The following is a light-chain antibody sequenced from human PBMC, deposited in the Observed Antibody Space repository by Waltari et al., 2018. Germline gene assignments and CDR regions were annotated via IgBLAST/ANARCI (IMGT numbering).Light chain of an antibody. V-gene: IGLV1-40*01. Sequence: QVVLTQPPSVSGAPGQRVTISCTGSSSNIGAGYDVHWYQHLPATAPNLLIYGNNNRPPGVPDRFSAARSGTPASLAITGLQAEDEALYYCQSYDISMSADVVFGGGTQLTVL. J-gene: IGLJ2*01. CDR3: QSYDISMSADVV. CDR2: GNN. CDR1: SSNIGAGYD.